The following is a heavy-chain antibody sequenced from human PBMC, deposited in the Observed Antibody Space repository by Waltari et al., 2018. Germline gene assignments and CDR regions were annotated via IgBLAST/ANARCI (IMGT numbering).Heavy chain of an antibody. D-gene: IGHD3-22*01. V-gene: IGHV3-30*02. Sequence: QVQLVESGGGVVQPGGSLRLSCAAAGFTFSSYGIPWVRHAPRKGLEWVAFIRYDGSNKYYADSVKGRFTISRDNSKNTLYLQMNSLRAEDTAVYYCAKGSPYYYDSSGYRGPHAFDIWGQGTMVTVSS. CDR1: GFTFSSYG. CDR2: IRYDGSNK. J-gene: IGHJ3*02. CDR3: AKGSPYYYDSSGYRGPHAFDI.